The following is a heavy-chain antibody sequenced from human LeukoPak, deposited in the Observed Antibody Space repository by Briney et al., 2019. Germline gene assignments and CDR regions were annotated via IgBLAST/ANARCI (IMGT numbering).Heavy chain of an antibody. J-gene: IGHJ4*02. D-gene: IGHD3-22*01. Sequence: KTGGSLRLSCAASGFTFSSYEMNWVRQAPGKGLEWVSSITSSRSYIYYADSVKGRFTISRDNAKNSLYLQMNSLRAEDTAVYYCARVTPYYYDRFHFDYWGQGTLVTVSS. CDR3: ARVTPYYYDRFHFDY. V-gene: IGHV3-21*01. CDR1: GFTFSSYE. CDR2: ITSSRSYI.